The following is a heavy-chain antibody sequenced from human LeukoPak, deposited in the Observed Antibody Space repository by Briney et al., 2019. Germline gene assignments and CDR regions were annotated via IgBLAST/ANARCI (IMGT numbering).Heavy chain of an antibody. D-gene: IGHD3-10*01. V-gene: IGHV3-23*01. Sequence: GGSLRLSCAASGFTVSSNYTSWVRQAPGKGLEWVSAISGSGGSTYYADSVKGRFTISRDNSKNTLYLQMNSLRAEDTAVYYCAKESPYGSGSYGPRALDYWGQGTLVTVSS. J-gene: IGHJ4*02. CDR2: ISGSGGST. CDR3: AKESPYGSGSYGPRALDY. CDR1: GFTVSSNY.